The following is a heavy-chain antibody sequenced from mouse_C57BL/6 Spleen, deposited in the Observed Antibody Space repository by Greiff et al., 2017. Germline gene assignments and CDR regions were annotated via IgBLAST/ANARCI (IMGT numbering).Heavy chain of an antibody. CDR2: IDPENGDT. D-gene: IGHD1-1*01. V-gene: IGHV14-4*01. Sequence: VQLQQSGAELVRPGASVKLSCTASGFNFKDDYMHWVKQRPEQGLEWIGWIDPENGDTEYASKFQGKGTIPADTSSNTAYLQLSSLTSEDTAVYYCTTGDCGSSRGWYFGVWGTGTTVTVSS. J-gene: IGHJ1*03. CDR3: TTGDCGSSRGWYFGV. CDR1: GFNFKDDY.